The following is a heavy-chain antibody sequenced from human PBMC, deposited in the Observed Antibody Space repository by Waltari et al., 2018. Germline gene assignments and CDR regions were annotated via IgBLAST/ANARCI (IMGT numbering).Heavy chain of an antibody. V-gene: IGHV4-34*01. CDR3: ARKGKGVVVADSHFDY. Sequence: QVQLQQWGAGLLKPSETLSLTCAVYGGSFSGYYWSWIRQPPGKGLEWIGEINHSGSTNYYPYLKSRVTISVDTSKNQFSLKLSSVTAADTAVYYCARKGKGVVVADSHFDYWGQGTLVTVSS. CDR1: GGSFSGYY. D-gene: IGHD2-15*01. J-gene: IGHJ4*02. CDR2: INHSGST.